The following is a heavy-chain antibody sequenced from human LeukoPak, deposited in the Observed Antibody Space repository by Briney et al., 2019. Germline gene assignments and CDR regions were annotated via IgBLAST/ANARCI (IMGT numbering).Heavy chain of an antibody. J-gene: IGHJ4*02. D-gene: IGHD2-8*02. Sequence: GGSLRLSCEASGFTFSTYAMSWVRQPPGKGLQWVSGISGSDSGTYYTDSVKGRFTISRDNSKNTVYLETDNLRAEDTAVYYCAKCMSGTGVCLNFDSWGQGILVTVSS. CDR3: AKCMSGTGVCLNFDS. V-gene: IGHV3-23*01. CDR2: ISGSDSGT. CDR1: GFTFSTYA.